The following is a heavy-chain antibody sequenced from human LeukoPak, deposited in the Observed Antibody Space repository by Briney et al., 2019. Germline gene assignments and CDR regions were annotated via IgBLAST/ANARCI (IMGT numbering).Heavy chain of an antibody. V-gene: IGHV1-2*04. J-gene: IGHJ4*02. Sequence: GASVKVSCKTSGFTDTYYGITWVRQAPGQGLEWMGWINPNSGGTNYAQKFQGWVTMTRDTSISTAYMELSRLRSDDTAVYYCASSYSSGWWGENFVLDYRGQGTLVTVSS. CDR1: GFTDTYYG. CDR2: INPNSGGT. D-gene: IGHD6-19*01. CDR3: ASSYSSGWWGENFVLDY.